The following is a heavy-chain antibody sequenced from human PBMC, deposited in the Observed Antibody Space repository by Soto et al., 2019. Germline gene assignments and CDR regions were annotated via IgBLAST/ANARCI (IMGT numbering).Heavy chain of an antibody. CDR3: ARGGFSAGDGSDWFDP. D-gene: IGHD5-12*01. V-gene: IGHV4-39*02. CDR2: IFYNGRT. Sequence: QVPLQEPGPGLVKPSETLSLTCSVSGGSISSPTYYWGWVRRAPGGGPEWIGNIFYNGRTDYNPSLQSRVTISVDTSKNQFSLRLASVTAADTAVYYCARGGFSAGDGSDWFDPWGHGTLVTVS. CDR1: GGSISSPTYY. J-gene: IGHJ5*02.